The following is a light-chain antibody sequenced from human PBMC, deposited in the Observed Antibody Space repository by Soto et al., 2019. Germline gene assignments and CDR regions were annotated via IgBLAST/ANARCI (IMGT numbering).Light chain of an antibody. V-gene: IGKV3-20*01. Sequence: EIVLTQSPGTLSLSPGERATLSCRASQSVSSSSLAWYQQKPGQAPRLLIHGASSRATGIPDRFSGSGSGKDFNLNISRLEPEDFAVYYCQQYGSSPQTFGQGTKVEIK. J-gene: IGKJ1*01. CDR2: GAS. CDR3: QQYGSSPQT. CDR1: QSVSSSS.